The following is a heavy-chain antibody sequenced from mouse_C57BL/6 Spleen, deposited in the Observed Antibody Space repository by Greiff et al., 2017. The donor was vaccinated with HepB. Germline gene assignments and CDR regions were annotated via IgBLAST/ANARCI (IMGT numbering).Heavy chain of an antibody. Sequence: VQWVESGPELVKPGASVKISCKASGYAFSSSWMNWVKQRPGKGLEWIGRIYPGDGDTNYNGKFKGKATLTADKSSSTAYMQLSSLTSEDSAVYFCARSEVLRYSYYFDYWGQGTTLTVSS. J-gene: IGHJ2*01. CDR3: ARSEVLRYSYYFDY. D-gene: IGHD1-1*01. CDR1: GYAFSSSW. CDR2: IYPGDGDT. V-gene: IGHV1-82*01.